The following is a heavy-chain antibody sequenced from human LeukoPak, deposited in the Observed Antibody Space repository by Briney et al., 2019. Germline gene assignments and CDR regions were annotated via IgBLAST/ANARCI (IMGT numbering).Heavy chain of an antibody. Sequence: GASVKVSGKASGYTFTGYYMHWVRQAPGQGLEGMGWSNANIGGTNYAQKFQGRVTMTRDTSISTAYMELSSQRSDDTAVYYCARAPHYYDSSGYYSWGQGTLVTVYS. CDR2: SNANIGGT. J-gene: IGHJ4*02. CDR3: ARAPHYYDSSGYYS. D-gene: IGHD3-22*01. CDR1: GYTFTGYY. V-gene: IGHV1-2*02.